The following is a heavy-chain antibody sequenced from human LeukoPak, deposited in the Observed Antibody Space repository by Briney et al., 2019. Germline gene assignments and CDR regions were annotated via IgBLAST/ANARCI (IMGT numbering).Heavy chain of an antibody. V-gene: IGHV3-30*18. CDR2: ISYDGSNK. CDR3: AKGELGYSSSWYHY. J-gene: IGHJ4*02. CDR1: GFTFSSYG. Sequence: GGSLRLSCAASGFTFSSYGMHWVRQAPGKGLEWVAVISYDGSNKYYADSVKGRFTISRDNSKNTLYLQMNSLRAEDTAVYYCAKGELGYSSSWYHYWGQGTLVTVSS. D-gene: IGHD6-13*01.